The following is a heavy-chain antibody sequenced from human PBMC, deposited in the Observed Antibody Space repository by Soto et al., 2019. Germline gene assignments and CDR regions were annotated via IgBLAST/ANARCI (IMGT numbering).Heavy chain of an antibody. CDR2: IYHRGNM. CDR1: GGSISSGDYS. CDR3: ARDHRFSDNWAFDY. V-gene: IGHV4-30-2*01. D-gene: IGHD3-16*02. J-gene: IGHJ4*02. Sequence: SETLSLTCAVSGGSISSGDYSWNWIRQPPGKGLEWIGYIYHRGNMNYDPSLRGRISISMDKSKNQIFLDLFDVTAADTAVYYCARDHRFSDNWAFDYWGRGVLVTVSS.